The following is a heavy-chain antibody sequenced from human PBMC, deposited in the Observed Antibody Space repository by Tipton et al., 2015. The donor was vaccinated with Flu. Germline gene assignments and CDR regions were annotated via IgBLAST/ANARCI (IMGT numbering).Heavy chain of an antibody. CDR1: GDSMRSDYF. J-gene: IGHJ4*02. D-gene: IGHD3-10*01. CDR2: IHYSGSP. Sequence: TLSLTCTVSGDSMRSDYFWAWIRQAPGKGLEWIGNIHYSGSPHYNPSLKSRVTITVDTSKNQFSLRLSSMTAADTAVYYCARSTYYYGSGSSDYWGQGTLVTVSS. V-gene: IGHV4-38-2*02. CDR3: ARSTYYYGSGSSDY.